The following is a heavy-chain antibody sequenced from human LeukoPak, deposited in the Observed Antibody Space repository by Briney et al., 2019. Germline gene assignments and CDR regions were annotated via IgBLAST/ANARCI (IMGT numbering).Heavy chain of an antibody. J-gene: IGHJ4*02. D-gene: IGHD3-10*01. V-gene: IGHV4-4*07. CDR3: ARDHGSGSLGYFDY. CDR1: GGSISSYY. Sequence: SETLSLTCTVSGGSISSYYWSWIRQPAGKGLEWIGRIYTSGSTNYNPSLKSRVTMSVDTSKNQFSLKLSSVTAADTAVYYCARDHGSGSLGYFDYWGQGTLVTVSS. CDR2: IYTSGST.